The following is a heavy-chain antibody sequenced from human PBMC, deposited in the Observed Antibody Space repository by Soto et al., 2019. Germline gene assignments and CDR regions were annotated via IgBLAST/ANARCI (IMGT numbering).Heavy chain of an antibody. Sequence: SSETLSLTXTVSGGSISSYYWSWIRQPPGKGLEWIGYIYYSGSTNYNPSLKSRVTISVDTSKNQFSLKLSSVTAADTAVYYCASLGRGVPPYYFDYWGQGTLVTVSS. J-gene: IGHJ4*02. V-gene: IGHV4-59*01. CDR3: ASLGRGVPPYYFDY. CDR2: IYYSGST. D-gene: IGHD3-10*01. CDR1: GGSISSYY.